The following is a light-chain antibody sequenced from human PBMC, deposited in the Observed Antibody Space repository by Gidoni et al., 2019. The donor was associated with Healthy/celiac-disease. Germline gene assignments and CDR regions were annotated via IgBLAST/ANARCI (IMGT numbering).Light chain of an antibody. CDR1: SSNTGAGYD. Sequence: QSVLTQPPSVSGAPGQRVPISCTVSSSNTGAGYDVHWYQQPPGTPPKLLIYGNSHRPSGVPDRFSGSKAGTSASLAITGLQAEDEADYYCQSYDSSLSGYVVFGGGTKLTVL. CDR2: GNS. V-gene: IGLV1-40*01. J-gene: IGLJ2*01. CDR3: QSYDSSLSGYVV.